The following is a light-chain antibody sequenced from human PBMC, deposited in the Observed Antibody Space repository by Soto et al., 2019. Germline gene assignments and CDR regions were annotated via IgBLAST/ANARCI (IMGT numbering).Light chain of an antibody. J-gene: IGLJ3*02. CDR3: CSYVGSGGKV. CDR2: EGS. V-gene: IGLV2-23*01. CDR1: SSDVGSYSL. Sequence: QSVLTQPASVSGSPGQSITISCIGISSDVGSYSLVSWYQQHPGKAPQLMIYEGSKRPSGVSNRFSGSKSGNTASLTISGLQAEDEADYYCCSYVGSGGKVFGGGTKVTVL.